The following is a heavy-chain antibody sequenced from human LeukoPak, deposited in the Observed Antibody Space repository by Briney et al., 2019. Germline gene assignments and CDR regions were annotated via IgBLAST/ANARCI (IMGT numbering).Heavy chain of an antibody. V-gene: IGHV3-23*01. CDR3: AKDRWLVPYYFDY. Sequence: GGSLRLSCAASGFTFSSYAMSWVRQAPVKGLEWVSAISGSGGSTYYADSVKGRFTISRDNSKNTLYLQMNSLRAEDTAVYYCAKDRWLVPYYFDYWGQGTLVTVSS. CDR2: ISGSGGST. CDR1: GFTFSSYA. D-gene: IGHD6-19*01. J-gene: IGHJ4*02.